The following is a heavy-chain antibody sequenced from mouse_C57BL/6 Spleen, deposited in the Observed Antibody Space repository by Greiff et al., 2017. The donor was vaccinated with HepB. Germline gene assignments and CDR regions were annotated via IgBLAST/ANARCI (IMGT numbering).Heavy chain of an antibody. CDR2: IDPSDSYT. D-gene: IGHD1-1*01. CDR3: ARGLYGSSSAWFAY. Sequence: VQLQQPGAELVMPGASVKLSCKASGYTFTSYWMHWVKQRPGQGLEWIGEIDPSDSYTNYNQKFKGKSTLTVDKSSSTAYMQLSSLTSEDSAVYYCARGLYGSSSAWFAYWGQGTLVTVSA. J-gene: IGHJ3*01. V-gene: IGHV1-69*01. CDR1: GYTFTSYW.